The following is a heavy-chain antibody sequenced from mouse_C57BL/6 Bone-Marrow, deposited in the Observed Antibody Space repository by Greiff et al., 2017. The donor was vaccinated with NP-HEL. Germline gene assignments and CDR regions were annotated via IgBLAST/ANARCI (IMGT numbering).Heavy chain of an antibody. J-gene: IGHJ2*01. CDR1: GYTFTDYE. CDR2: IDPETCGT. CDR3: INSNPFDY. D-gene: IGHD2-5*01. V-gene: IGHV1-23*01. Sequence: VQLQQSGAELVRPGASVKLSCKASGYTFTDYEMHCVKQTPVHGLEWIGAIDPETCGTAYNQKFKGQATLTADKSSSTAYIALRGLTSEDSAVYYWINSNPFDYWGQGTTLTVSS.